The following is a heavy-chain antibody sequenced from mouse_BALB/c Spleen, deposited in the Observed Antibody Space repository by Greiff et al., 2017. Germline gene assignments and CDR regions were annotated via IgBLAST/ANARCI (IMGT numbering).Heavy chain of an antibody. CDR1: GYTFTSYW. Sequence: QVQLQQPGAELVKPGASVKLSCKASGYTFTSYWMHWVKQRPGQGLEWIGEINPSNGRTNYNEKFKSKATLTVDKSSSTAYMQLSSLTSEDSAVYYCARTTVVEGYFDYWGQGTTLTVSS. J-gene: IGHJ2*01. CDR3: ARTTVVEGYFDY. V-gene: IGHV1S81*02. D-gene: IGHD1-1*01. CDR2: INPSNGRT.